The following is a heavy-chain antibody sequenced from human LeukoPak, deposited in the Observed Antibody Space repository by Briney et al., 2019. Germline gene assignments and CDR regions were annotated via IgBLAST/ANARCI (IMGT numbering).Heavy chain of an antibody. V-gene: IGHV4-38-2*02. CDR1: AYSISSGYY. J-gene: IGHJ3*02. D-gene: IGHD2-15*01. Sequence: SETLSLTCSVSAYSISSGYYWGWIRQPPGNGLEWIGSIHHTGYTFYNPSVKSRITISVETSKNQFSLKLSSVTAADTAMYYCARDTGGFDIWGQGAMVTVSS. CDR3: ARDTGGFDI. CDR2: IHHTGYT.